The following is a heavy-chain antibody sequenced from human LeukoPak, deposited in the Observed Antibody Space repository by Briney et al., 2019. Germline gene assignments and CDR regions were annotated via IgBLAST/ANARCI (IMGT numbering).Heavy chain of an antibody. J-gene: IGHJ4*02. CDR2: ISWNSGSI. CDR1: GFTFSSYA. CDR3: AKDFRDSSGYYSHFDY. D-gene: IGHD3-22*01. Sequence: GGSLRLSCAASGFTFSSYAMSWVRQAPGKGLEWVSGISWNSGSIGYADSVKGRFTISRDNAKNSLYLQMNSLRAEDTALYYCAKDFRDSSGYYSHFDYWGQGTLVTVSS. V-gene: IGHV3-9*01.